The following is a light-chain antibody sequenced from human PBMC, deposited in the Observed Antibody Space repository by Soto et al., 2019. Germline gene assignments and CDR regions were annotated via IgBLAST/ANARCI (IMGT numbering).Light chain of an antibody. CDR3: QSYDSSLSGAV. Sequence: QSVLTQPPSVSGAPGQRVTISCTGSSSNIGAGYDVHWYQQLPGTAPKLLIYGNSNRPSGVPDRFSGSKSGTSASLAITGLRAGDEADYYCQSYDSSLSGAVFGGGTTLAVL. V-gene: IGLV1-40*01. CDR2: GNS. J-gene: IGLJ2*01. CDR1: SSNIGAGYD.